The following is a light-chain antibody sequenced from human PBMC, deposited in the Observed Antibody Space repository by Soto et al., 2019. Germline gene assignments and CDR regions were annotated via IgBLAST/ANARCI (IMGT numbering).Light chain of an antibody. Sequence: QPVLTRPPPVSEAPGQTVTISCTGSSSNIGAPYDVHWYQHLPGTAPKLRIYGGNNRPSGVPDRFSGSRSGTSASLDITGLQAEDEAAYFCQSYDMSLNNYVFGTGTKVTVL. J-gene: IGLJ1*01. CDR2: GGN. CDR1: SSNIGAPYD. CDR3: QSYDMSLNNYV. V-gene: IGLV1-40*01.